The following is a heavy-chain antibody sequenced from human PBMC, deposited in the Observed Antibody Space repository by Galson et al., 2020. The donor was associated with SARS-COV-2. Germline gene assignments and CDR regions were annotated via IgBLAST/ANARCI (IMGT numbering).Heavy chain of an antibody. CDR2: ISWHSGYI. Sequence: GGSLRLSCAASGFTFDDYAMHWVRQAPGKGLEWVSGISWHSGYIDYGDSVKGRFTISRDNAKNSVYLQMNSLRAEDTALYYCAKDRVAARRGAIDYWGQGILVSVSA. CDR1: GFTFDDYA. V-gene: IGHV3-9*01. J-gene: IGHJ4*02. CDR3: AKDRVAARRGAIDY. D-gene: IGHD3-10*01.